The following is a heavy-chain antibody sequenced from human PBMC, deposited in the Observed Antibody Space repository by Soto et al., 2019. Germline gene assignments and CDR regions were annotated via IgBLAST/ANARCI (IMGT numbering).Heavy chain of an antibody. V-gene: IGHV4-61*01. CDR1: GGSVSSGSYY. CDR3: AREPVLHTDTDGQYYYYYYGMDV. Sequence: PSETLSLTCTVSGGSVSSGSYYWSWIRQPPGKGLEWIGYIYYSGSTNYNPSLKSRVTISVDTSKNQLSLELSSVTAADTAVYYCAREPVLHTDTDGQYYYYYYGMDVWGQGTTVIVSS. CDR2: IYYSGST. J-gene: IGHJ6*02. D-gene: IGHD5-18*01.